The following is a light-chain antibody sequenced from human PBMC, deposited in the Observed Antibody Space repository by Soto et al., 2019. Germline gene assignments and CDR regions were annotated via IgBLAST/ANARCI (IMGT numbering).Light chain of an antibody. V-gene: IGKV4-1*01. Sequence: DIVMTQSPDSLAVSLGERATINCKYSESVLYSSNNKNYLAWYQQRPGLHPKLLIYWASTRESGVPDRLSGRRSGTDCTLSISSLQADEVAGYYCQEYYGTPYTFGQGTKLAIK. CDR3: QEYYGTPYT. CDR2: WAS. CDR1: ESVLYSSNNKNY. J-gene: IGKJ2*01.